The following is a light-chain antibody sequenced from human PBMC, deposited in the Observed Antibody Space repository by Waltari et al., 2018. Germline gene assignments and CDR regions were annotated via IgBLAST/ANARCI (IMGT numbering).Light chain of an antibody. Sequence: QSVLTQPPSASGTPGQRVTISCSGSSSNIGSNTVNWYQQLPGTAPKLIIYSNNQRPSGVPYRFSGSKSGTSASLAISGLQSEDEADYYCAAWDASLHGPVFGGGTKLTVL. V-gene: IGLV1-44*01. CDR1: SSNIGSNT. CDR3: AAWDASLHGPV. CDR2: SNN. J-gene: IGLJ2*01.